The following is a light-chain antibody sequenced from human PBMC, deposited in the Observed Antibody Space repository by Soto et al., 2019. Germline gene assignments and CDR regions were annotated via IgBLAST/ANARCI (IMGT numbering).Light chain of an antibody. Sequence: EIVMTQSPATLSVSPGERATLSCRASQNISNNLAWYQQKPGRSPRLLIYGASTMATGIPARFSGSGSGTEFTLTISSLQSDDFAVYDCQQYDYWPPYAFGQGTKLEIK. J-gene: IGKJ2*01. CDR2: GAS. CDR3: QQYDYWPPYA. V-gene: IGKV3-15*01. CDR1: QNISNN.